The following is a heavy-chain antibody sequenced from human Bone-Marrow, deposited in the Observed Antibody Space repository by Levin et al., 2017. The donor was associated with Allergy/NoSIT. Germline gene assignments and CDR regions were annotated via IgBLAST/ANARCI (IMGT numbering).Heavy chain of an antibody. Sequence: SVKVSCKASGGTFSNFALTWVRQAPGQGLDWMGGVIPIFNTTNYSRTFQDRLTITADESTGTAYMELSSLRADDTAVYYCARGPWSYDYGGSHPTGLDPWGQGTLVTVSS. D-gene: IGHD3-16*01. CDR2: VIPIFNTT. V-gene: IGHV1-69*13. J-gene: IGHJ5*02. CDR3: ARGPWSYDYGGSHPTGLDP. CDR1: GGTFSNFA.